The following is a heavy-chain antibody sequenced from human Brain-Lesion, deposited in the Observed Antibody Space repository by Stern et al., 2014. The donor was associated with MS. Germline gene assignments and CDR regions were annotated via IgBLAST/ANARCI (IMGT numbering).Heavy chain of an antibody. D-gene: IGHD3-3*01. Sequence: DQLVESGAEVKKPGASVKVSCKTSGYIFTGYYIHWVRQAPGQGLEWMAWINPIIGGTKYAQKFQGRVTISRDTSISTAYVELSSLTSDDTAVYYCARDQRGITIFGVVTDYYYLGMDVWGQGTTVTVSS. CDR1: GYIFTGYY. CDR2: INPIIGGT. J-gene: IGHJ6*02. V-gene: IGHV1-2*02. CDR3: ARDQRGITIFGVVTDYYYLGMDV.